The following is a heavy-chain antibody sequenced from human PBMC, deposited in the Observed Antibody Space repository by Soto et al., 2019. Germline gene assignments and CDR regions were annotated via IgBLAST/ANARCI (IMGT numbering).Heavy chain of an antibody. CDR3: ATWGGRQIGPDYYDSSGSLDYYGMDV. CDR1: GGTFSSYA. Sequence: GASVKVSCKASGGTFSSYAISWVRQAPGQGLEWMGGIIPIFGTANYAQKFQGRVTITADESTSTAYMELSSLRSEDTAVYYCATWGGRQIGPDYYDSSGSLDYYGMDVWGRGTTVTVSS. CDR2: IIPIFGTA. J-gene: IGHJ6*02. V-gene: IGHV1-69*13. D-gene: IGHD3-22*01.